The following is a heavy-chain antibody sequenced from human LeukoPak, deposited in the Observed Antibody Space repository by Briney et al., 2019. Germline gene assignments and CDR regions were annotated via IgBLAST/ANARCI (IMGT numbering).Heavy chain of an antibody. CDR1: GFIFSTYE. D-gene: IGHD2-15*01. Sequence: PGGSLRLSCAASGFIFSTYEMNWVRQAPGNGLEWISYISSSGTTIYYADSVKGRFTISRDNAKNSLFLQMNSLRAEDTAIYYCAKEAALRDWGQGTLVTVSS. CDR2: ISSSGTTI. J-gene: IGHJ4*02. V-gene: IGHV3-48*03. CDR3: AKEAALRD.